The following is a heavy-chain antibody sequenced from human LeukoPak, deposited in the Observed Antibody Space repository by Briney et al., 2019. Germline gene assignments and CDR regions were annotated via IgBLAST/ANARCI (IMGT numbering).Heavy chain of an antibody. CDR2: IRYDGSNK. Sequence: GGSLRLSCAASGFTFSGYGMHWVRQAPGKGLEWVAFIRYDGSNKYYADSVKGRFTISRDNSKNTLYLQMNSLRAEDTAVYYCARESITMIVVVKGSFDYWGQGTLVTVSS. D-gene: IGHD3-22*01. CDR1: GFTFSGYG. V-gene: IGHV3-30*02. CDR3: ARESITMIVVVKGSFDY. J-gene: IGHJ4*02.